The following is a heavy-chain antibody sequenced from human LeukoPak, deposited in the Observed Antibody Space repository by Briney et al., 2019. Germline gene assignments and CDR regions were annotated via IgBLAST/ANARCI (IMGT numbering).Heavy chain of an antibody. CDR2: IYYSRNT. Sequence: TLSLTCTVSGGSISSGGYYWSWLRQHPGKGLEWIAYIYYSRNTYYNPSRKSRVTISVDTSKNQVSLKLSSVTAADTAVYYCARDPLMVRGGNYYYYGMDVWGQGTTVTGSS. D-gene: IGHD3-10*01. J-gene: IGHJ6*02. CDR1: GGSISSGGYY. V-gene: IGHV4-31*03. CDR3: ARDPLMVRGGNYYYYGMDV.